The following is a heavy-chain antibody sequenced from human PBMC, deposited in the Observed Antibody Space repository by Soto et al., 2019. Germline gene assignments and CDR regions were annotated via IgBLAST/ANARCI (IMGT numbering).Heavy chain of an antibody. CDR2: IYHSGST. CDR1: GGSISSSNW. V-gene: IGHV4-4*02. D-gene: IGHD5-12*01. J-gene: IGHJ2*01. Sequence: QVQLQESGPGLVKPSGTLSLTCAVSGGSISSSNWWSWVRQPPGKGLEWIGEIYHSGSTNYNPSLKSRVTISVDKSKTQFSLKLSSVTAADTAVYYCARGVEMATIFANWYFDLWGRGTLVTVSS. CDR3: ARGVEMATIFANWYFDL.